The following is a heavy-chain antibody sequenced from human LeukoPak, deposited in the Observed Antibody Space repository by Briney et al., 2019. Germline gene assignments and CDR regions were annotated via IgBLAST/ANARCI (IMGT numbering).Heavy chain of an antibody. J-gene: IGHJ4*02. CDR1: GFTFRSHA. CDR2: ISTSGDNA. CDR3: ARDGSGSYHFDY. Sequence: PGGSLSLSCAASGFTFRSHAMSWVRQAPGKGLEWISGISTSGDNAYYADSVKGRFTISRDNSKNTVYLQMNSLRAEDTAVYYCARDGSGSYHFDYWGQGTLVTVSS. V-gene: IGHV3-23*01. D-gene: IGHD1-26*01.